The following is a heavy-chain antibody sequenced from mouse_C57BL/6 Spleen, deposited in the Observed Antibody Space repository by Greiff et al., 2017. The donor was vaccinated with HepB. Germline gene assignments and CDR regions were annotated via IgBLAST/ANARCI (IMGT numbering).Heavy chain of an antibody. CDR3: TRDRGGSSYEGYFDV. J-gene: IGHJ1*03. CDR1: GFTFSSYA. Sequence: EVQLVESGEGLVKPGGSLKLSCAASGFTFSSYAMSWVRQTPEKRLEWVAYISSGGDYIYYADTVKGRFTISRDNARNTLYLQMSSLKSEDTAMYYCTRDRGGSSYEGYFDVWGTGTTVTVSS. V-gene: IGHV5-9-1*02. D-gene: IGHD1-1*01. CDR2: ISSGGDYI.